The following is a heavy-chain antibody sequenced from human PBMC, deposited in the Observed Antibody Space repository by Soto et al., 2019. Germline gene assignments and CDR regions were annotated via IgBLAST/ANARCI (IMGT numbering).Heavy chain of an antibody. Sequence: QVQLVQSGAVMKKPGASVKVSCKASGYTFTSHGISWVRQAPGQGLEWMGWTSASNGDTNYAQKYQGRVTVTTDTSTSTGYMELRSLRSEDTAVYYCARMVRGSNIDYYHYMDVWGEGTTVTVSS. CDR2: TSASNGDT. CDR3: ARMVRGSNIDYYHYMDV. D-gene: IGHD3-10*01. J-gene: IGHJ6*03. V-gene: IGHV1-18*01. CDR1: GYTFTSHG.